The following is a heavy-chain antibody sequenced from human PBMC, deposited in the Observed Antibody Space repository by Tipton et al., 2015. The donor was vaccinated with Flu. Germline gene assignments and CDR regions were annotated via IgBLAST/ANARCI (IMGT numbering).Heavy chain of an antibody. CDR1: GFTFSSYG. J-gene: IGHJ6*02. CDR2: IWYDGSNK. Sequence: SLRLSCAASGFTFSSYGMHWVRQAPGKGLEWVAVIWYDGSNKYYADSVRGRFTISRDNSKNTLYLQMNSLRAEDTAVYYCARDPTYNWNTLGPYYYYGMDVWGQGTTVPVSS. CDR3: ARDPTYNWNTLGPYYYYGMDV. D-gene: IGHD1/OR15-1a*01. V-gene: IGHV3-33*01.